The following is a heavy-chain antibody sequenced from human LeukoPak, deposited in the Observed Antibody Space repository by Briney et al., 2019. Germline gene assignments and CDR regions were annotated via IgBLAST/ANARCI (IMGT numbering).Heavy chain of an antibody. CDR3: ARGMLRLGELSLVDY. J-gene: IGHJ4*02. CDR2: ISPNSGGT. V-gene: IGHV1-2*04. Sequence: ASVKVSCKASGYTFTGYYMHWVRQAPGQGLEWMGWISPNSGGTNYAPKFQGWVTMTRDTSISTAYMELSRLRSDDTAVYYCARGMLRLGELSLVDYWGQGTLVTVSS. D-gene: IGHD3-16*02. CDR1: GYTFTGYY.